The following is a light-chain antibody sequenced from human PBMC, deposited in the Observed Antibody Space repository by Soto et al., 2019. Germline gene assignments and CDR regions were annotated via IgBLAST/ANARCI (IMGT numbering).Light chain of an antibody. J-gene: IGLJ1*01. CDR2: DVS. Sequence: QSALTQPASVSGSPGQSITISCTGTSSDVGGYNYVSWYQQHPDKAPKLMIYDVSNRPSGVSNRFSGSKSGNTASLTISGLQAEDEADYYCSSYTSSSTIGVFGTGTKLTVL. CDR1: SSDVGGYNY. CDR3: SSYTSSSTIGV. V-gene: IGLV2-14*01.